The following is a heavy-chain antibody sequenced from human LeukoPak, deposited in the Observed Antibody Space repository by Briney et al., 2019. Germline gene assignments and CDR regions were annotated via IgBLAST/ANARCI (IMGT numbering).Heavy chain of an antibody. D-gene: IGHD3-16*02. V-gene: IGHV4-34*01. CDR3: ARGSKITFGGVIVYGSYFDY. CDR1: GGSFSGYY. CDR2: INHSGST. J-gene: IGHJ4*02. Sequence: SETLSLTCAVYGGSFSGYYWSWIRQPPGKGLEWIGEINHSGSTNYNPSLKSRVTISVDTSKNQFSLKLSSVTAADTAVYYCARGSKITFGGVIVYGSYFDYWGQGTLVTVSP.